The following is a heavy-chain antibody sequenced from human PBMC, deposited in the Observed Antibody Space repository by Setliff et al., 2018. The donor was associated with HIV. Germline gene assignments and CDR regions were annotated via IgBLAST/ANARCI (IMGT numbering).Heavy chain of an antibody. V-gene: IGHV4-34*01. CDR3: ARCRLNGGFNL. CDR2: INHSEDT. D-gene: IGHD7-27*01. Sequence: ASETLSLTCAVYGGSFSGHQWSWIRQPPGKGLEWIGEINHSEDTNYNSLLKSRVTISLDMSKNQFSLKLSSVTAADTAVYYCARCRLNGGFNLWGQGTLVTVSS. J-gene: IGHJ5*02. CDR1: GGSFSGHQ.